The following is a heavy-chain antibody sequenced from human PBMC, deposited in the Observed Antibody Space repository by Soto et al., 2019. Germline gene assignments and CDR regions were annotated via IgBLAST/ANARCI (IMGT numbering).Heavy chain of an antibody. CDR2: ISYDGSNK. V-gene: IGHV3-30-3*01. J-gene: IGHJ4*02. CDR3: ARDNEATVVTPSLDY. D-gene: IGHD4-17*01. CDR1: GFTFSSYA. Sequence: GSLRLSCAASGFTFSSYAMHWVRQAPGKGLEWVAVISYDGSNKYYADSVKGRFTISRDNSKNTLYLQMNSLRAEDTAVYYCARDNEATVVTPSLDYWGQGTLVTVSS.